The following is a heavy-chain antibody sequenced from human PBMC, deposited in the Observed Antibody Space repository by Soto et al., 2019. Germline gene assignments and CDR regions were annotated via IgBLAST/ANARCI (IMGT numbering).Heavy chain of an antibody. J-gene: IGHJ5*02. Sequence: SETLSLTCAVSGGSISNGGYSWSWIRQPPGKGLEWIGYIYHSGSTYYNPSLKSRVTISVDRSKNQFSLKLSSVTAADTAVYYCARVTGEYSSSWYKWFDPWGQGTLVTVSS. V-gene: IGHV4-30-2*01. CDR1: GGSISNGGYS. D-gene: IGHD6-13*01. CDR3: ARVTGEYSSSWYKWFDP. CDR2: IYHSGST.